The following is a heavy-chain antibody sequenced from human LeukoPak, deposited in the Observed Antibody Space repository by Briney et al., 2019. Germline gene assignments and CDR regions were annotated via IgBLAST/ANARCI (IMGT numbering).Heavy chain of an antibody. Sequence: SETLSLTCTVSGASITNYFWGWIRQPPGKGLQWIGYVYSGAYYYNPSLVSRLTVSVDTAKNQFSLGLRSVTAADTAVYYCARLRPRTNYDFSSGYYAFDYWGQGTLVTVSS. CDR3: ARLRPRTNYDFSSGYYAFDY. CDR2: VYSGAY. D-gene: IGHD3-3*01. CDR1: GASITNYF. J-gene: IGHJ4*02. V-gene: IGHV4-4*09.